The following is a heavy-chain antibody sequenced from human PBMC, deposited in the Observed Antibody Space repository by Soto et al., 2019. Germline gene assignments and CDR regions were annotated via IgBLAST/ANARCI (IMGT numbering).Heavy chain of an antibody. CDR1: GDSVSSNSAA. J-gene: IGHJ3*02. CDR2: TYYRSKWYN. CDR3: ARDLYWWELQVTNGAFDI. Sequence: QSQTLSLTCAISGDSVSSNSAAWNWIRQSPSRGLEWLGRTYYRSKWYNDYAVSVKSRITINPDTSKNQFSLQLNSVTPEDTAVYYCARDLYWWELQVTNGAFDIWGQGTMVTVSS. D-gene: IGHD2-15*01. V-gene: IGHV6-1*01.